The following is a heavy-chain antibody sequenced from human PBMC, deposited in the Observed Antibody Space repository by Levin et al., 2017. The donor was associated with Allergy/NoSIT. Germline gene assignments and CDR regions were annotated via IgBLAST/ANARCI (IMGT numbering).Heavy chain of an antibody. CDR3: ARDLGGIVIDY. Sequence: GGSLRLSCTASGFTFSSYWMSWVRQAPGKGLEWVANIKQDGSERYYVDSVKGRFTISKDNARNSLYLQMNSLRAEDTAVYYCARDLGGIVIDYWGHGTLVTVSS. V-gene: IGHV3-7*01. CDR2: IKQDGSER. J-gene: IGHJ4*01. CDR1: GFTFSSYW. D-gene: IGHD2/OR15-2a*01.